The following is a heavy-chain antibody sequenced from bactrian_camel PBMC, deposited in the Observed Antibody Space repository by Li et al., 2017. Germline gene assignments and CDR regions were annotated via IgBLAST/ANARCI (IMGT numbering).Heavy chain of an antibody. J-gene: IGHJ4*01. V-gene: IGHV3-1*01. CDR2: IFRNGATT. CDR1: GSTFSDSP. D-gene: IGHD5*01. Sequence: DVQLVESGGGSVQPGGSLRLSCAASGSTFSDSPMSWVRQAPGKGFETVATIFRNGATTSYPASVRGRFTISRDNSKNEVYLQMNDLKTSDTAMYYCSNGKDGTGWKTPGPGTQVTVS.